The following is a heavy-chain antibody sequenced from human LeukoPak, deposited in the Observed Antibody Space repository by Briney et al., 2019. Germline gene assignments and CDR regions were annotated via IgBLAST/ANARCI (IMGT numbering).Heavy chain of an antibody. D-gene: IGHD2-21*01. J-gene: IGHJ4*02. Sequence: GGSLRLSCAASGFTFSSYAMSWVRQAPGKGLEWVSAISGSGGSTYYADSVKGRFTIPRDNSKNTLYLQMNSLRAEDTAVYYCAKPRGQLSSPIYSWGQGTLVTVSS. CDR3: AKPRGQLSSPIYS. V-gene: IGHV3-23*01. CDR2: ISGSGGST. CDR1: GFTFSSYA.